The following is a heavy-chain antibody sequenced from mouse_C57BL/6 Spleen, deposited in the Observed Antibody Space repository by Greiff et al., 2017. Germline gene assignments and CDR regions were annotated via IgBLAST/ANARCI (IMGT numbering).Heavy chain of an antibody. CDR1: GYTFTSYW. CDR2: IHPNSGST. D-gene: IGHD1-1*01. CDR3: ARSGYYGSSYVDYFDY. V-gene: IGHV1-64*01. Sequence: VQLQQSGAELVKPGASVKLSCKASGYTFTSYWMHWVKQRPGQGLEWIGMIHPNSGSTNYNEKFKSKATLTVDKSSSTAYMQLSSLTSEDSAVYYCARSGYYGSSYVDYFDYWGQGTTLTVSS. J-gene: IGHJ2*01.